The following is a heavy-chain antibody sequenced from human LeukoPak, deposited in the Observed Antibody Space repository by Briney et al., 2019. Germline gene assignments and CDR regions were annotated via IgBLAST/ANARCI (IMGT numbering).Heavy chain of an antibody. Sequence: KASETLSLTCTVSGGSISSYYWSWIRQPPGKGLEWIGYIYYSGSTNYNPSLKSRVTISVDTSKNQFSLKLSSVTAADTAVYYCARDLMVRGVYDYWGQGTLVTVSS. CDR2: IYYSGST. CDR3: ARDLMVRGVYDY. CDR1: GGSISSYY. J-gene: IGHJ4*02. D-gene: IGHD3-10*01. V-gene: IGHV4-59*13.